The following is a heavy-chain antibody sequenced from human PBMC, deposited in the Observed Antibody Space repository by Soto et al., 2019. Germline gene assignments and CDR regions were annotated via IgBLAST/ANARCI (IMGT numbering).Heavy chain of an antibody. CDR3: ARGEDGYKYFDY. Sequence: QVQLQESGPGLVKPSQTLSLTCTVSGGSISSGGYYWSWIRQHPGKGLEWIGYIYYSGSTYYNPSLKGRLTGSVDTSKNQFSQKLSSVTAADTDVYYCARGEDGYKYFDYWGQGTLVTVSS. D-gene: IGHD5-12*01. CDR1: GGSISSGGYY. V-gene: IGHV4-31*03. J-gene: IGHJ4*02. CDR2: IYYSGST.